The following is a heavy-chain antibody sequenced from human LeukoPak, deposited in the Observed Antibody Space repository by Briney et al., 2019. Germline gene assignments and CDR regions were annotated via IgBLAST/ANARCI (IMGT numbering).Heavy chain of an antibody. V-gene: IGHV4-4*02. D-gene: IGHD3-10*01. CDR2: IYHSGST. CDR3: ARRDPMVRGVITGWFDP. Sequence: SETLSLTCAVSGGSISSSNWWSWVRQPPGKGLEWIGEIYHSGSTNYNPSLKSRVTISVGKSKNQFSLKLSSVTAADTAVYYCARRDPMVRGVITGWFDPWGQGTLVTVSS. CDR1: GGSISSSNW. J-gene: IGHJ5*02.